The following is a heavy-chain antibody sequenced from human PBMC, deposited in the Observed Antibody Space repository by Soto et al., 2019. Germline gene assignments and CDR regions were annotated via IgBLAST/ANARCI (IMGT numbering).Heavy chain of an antibody. J-gene: IGHJ6*02. Sequence: GGSLRLSCAASGFTFSSYWMSWVRQAPGKGLEWVANIKQDGSEKYYVDSVKGRFTISRDNAKNSLYLQMNSLRAEDTAVYYCARVNFQEWLLPHFGMDVWGQGTTVTVSS. CDR3: ARVNFQEWLLPHFGMDV. D-gene: IGHD3-3*01. CDR2: IKQDGSEK. V-gene: IGHV3-7*05. CDR1: GFTFSSYW.